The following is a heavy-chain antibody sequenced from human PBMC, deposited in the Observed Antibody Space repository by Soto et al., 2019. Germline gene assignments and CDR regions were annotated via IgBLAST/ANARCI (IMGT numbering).Heavy chain of an antibody. D-gene: IGHD3-10*01. CDR2: LKSDNGGA. Sequence: AASVKVSCKASGYTFTGHYMHWVRQVSGKGLEYLGWLKSDNGGAYSAPKFQGRLTFTRDTSTTTAYMELSGLRSDDTAVYFCARDLCLLGSGSACPKFGLDFWGQGTTVTVSS. CDR3: ARDLCLLGSGSACPKFGLDF. J-gene: IGHJ6*02. V-gene: IGHV1-2*02. CDR1: GYTFTGHY.